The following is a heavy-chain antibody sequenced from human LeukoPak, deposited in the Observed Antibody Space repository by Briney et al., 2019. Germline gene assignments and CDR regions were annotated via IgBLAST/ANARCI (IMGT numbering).Heavy chain of an antibody. CDR3: ARGPDSSGYHFDY. CDR2: IYYSGST. CDR1: GGSISSYY. J-gene: IGHJ4*02. Sequence: SETLSLTCTVSGGSISSYYWSWIRQPPGKGLEWIGYIYYSGSTNYNPSLKSRVTISVDTSKNQFSLKLSSVTAADTAVYYCARGPDSSGYHFDYWGQGTLVTVSS. D-gene: IGHD3-22*01. V-gene: IGHV4-59*01.